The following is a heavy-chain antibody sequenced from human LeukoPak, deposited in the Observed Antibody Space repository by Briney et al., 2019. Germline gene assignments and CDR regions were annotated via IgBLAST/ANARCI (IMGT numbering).Heavy chain of an antibody. J-gene: IGHJ4*02. CDR1: GFTFSGYG. D-gene: IGHD2-15*01. V-gene: IGHV3-33*01. CDR3: TRAAYCSGGSCYGGDH. Sequence: GGSLRLSCAASGFTFSGYGMHWVRQAPGKGLEWVSVIWYDGSDQYYADSVKGRFTISRDNSKNTLYLQMNSLRAEDTAVYYCTRAAYCSGGSCYGGDHLGQGTLVTVSS. CDR2: IWYDGSDQ.